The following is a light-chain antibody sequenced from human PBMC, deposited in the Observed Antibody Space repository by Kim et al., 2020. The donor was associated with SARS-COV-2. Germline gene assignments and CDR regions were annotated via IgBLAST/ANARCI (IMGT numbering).Light chain of an antibody. CDR3: QVWDSSSDHWV. J-gene: IGLJ3*02. Sequence: GKTARITCGGNNIGSKSVHWYQQKPGQAPVLVIYYDSDRPSGIPERFSGSNSGNTATLTISRVEAGDEADYYCQVWDSSSDHWVFGGGTQLTVL. CDR1: NIGSKS. V-gene: IGLV3-21*04. CDR2: YDS.